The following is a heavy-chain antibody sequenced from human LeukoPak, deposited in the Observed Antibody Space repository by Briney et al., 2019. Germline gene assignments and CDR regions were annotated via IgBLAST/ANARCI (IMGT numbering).Heavy chain of an antibody. CDR1: GFTVSSNY. D-gene: IGHD3-9*01. CDR3: ARDPRTGYYDY. Sequence: GGSLRLSCAASGFTVSSNYMSWVRQAPGKGLEWVSVIYSGGSTYYADSVKGRFTISRDNSKNTLYLQMNSLRAEDTAVYYCARDPRTGYYDYWGQGTLVTVSS. V-gene: IGHV3-53*01. CDR2: IYSGGST. J-gene: IGHJ4*02.